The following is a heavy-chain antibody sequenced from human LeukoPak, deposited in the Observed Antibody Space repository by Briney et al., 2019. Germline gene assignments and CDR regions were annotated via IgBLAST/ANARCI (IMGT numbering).Heavy chain of an antibody. D-gene: IGHD4-23*01. CDR2: IYSGGST. J-gene: IGHJ4*02. CDR1: GLSVNSNY. CDR3: ARVLPAGNCFDN. V-gene: IGHV3-53*01. Sequence: GGSLRLSCAASGLSVNSNYMSWLRQAPGKGLEWVSVIYSGGSTYYADSVTGRFTISRDNSKNTLYLQMNSLRAEDTAVYYCARVLPAGNCFDNWGQGILVTVSS.